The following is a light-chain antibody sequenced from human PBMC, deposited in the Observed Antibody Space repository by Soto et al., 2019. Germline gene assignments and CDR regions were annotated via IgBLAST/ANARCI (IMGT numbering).Light chain of an antibody. CDR3: LLSYSGARV. J-gene: IGLJ3*02. V-gene: IGLV7-46*01. CDR1: TGTVTSSHY. Sequence: QAVVTQEPSLTVSPGGTVTLTCGSSTGTVTSSHYPYWFQQKPGQAPRTLIYDTSKKHFWTPARFSGSLLGGKAALTLSGAQPEDEADYYCLLSYSGARVFGGGIQLTVL. CDR2: DTS.